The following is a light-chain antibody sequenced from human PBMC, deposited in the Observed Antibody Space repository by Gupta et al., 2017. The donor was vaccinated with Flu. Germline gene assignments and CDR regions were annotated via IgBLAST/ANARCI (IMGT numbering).Light chain of an antibody. CDR3: QSYDPSLSGSV. Sequence: QSVLTQPPSVSVAPGQRVTITCTGSSSTIGAGYDVHWYQHLPGTAPKLVIYGNNYRPSGVPDRFSGSKSGTSASLAITGLQAEDEADYYCQSYDPSLSGSVFGEGTKLTVL. V-gene: IGLV1-40*01. CDR2: GNN. CDR1: SSTIGAGYD. J-gene: IGLJ3*02.